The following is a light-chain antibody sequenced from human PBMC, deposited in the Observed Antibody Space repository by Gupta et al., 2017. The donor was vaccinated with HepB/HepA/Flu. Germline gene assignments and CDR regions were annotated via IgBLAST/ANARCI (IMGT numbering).Light chain of an antibody. J-gene: IGLJ3*02. CDR1: SSDVGDYNY. CDR2: DVT. CDR3: SSDAYTNLFV. Sequence: SALTQPASGSGSPGPSITISCTATSSDVGDYNYVSWYQQHPGKPPKLLIYDVTNRPSGIANRFSASKSGNTASLTISGLQAEDEADYYCSSDAYTNLFVFGGGTKVTVL. V-gene: IGLV2-14*01.